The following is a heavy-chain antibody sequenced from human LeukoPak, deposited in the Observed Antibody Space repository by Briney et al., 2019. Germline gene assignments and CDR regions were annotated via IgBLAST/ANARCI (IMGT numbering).Heavy chain of an antibody. CDR3: ARRVVGAYHDY. Sequence: SETLSLTCTVSGGSTSVYYWSWIRQPPGKGLEWIGHIYYSGSTNYNPSLKSRVTISLDTSKNQFSLKLNSLTAADTAVYYCARRVVGAYHDYWGQGTLVTVSS. CDR1: GGSTSVYY. CDR2: IYYSGST. V-gene: IGHV4-59*01. J-gene: IGHJ4*02. D-gene: IGHD1-26*01.